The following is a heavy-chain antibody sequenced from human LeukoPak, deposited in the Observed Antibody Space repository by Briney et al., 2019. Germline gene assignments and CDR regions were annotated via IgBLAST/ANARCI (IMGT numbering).Heavy chain of an antibody. J-gene: IGHJ4*02. CDR1: GYTFTSYA. V-gene: IGHV1-3*01. Sequence: ASVKVSCKASGYTFTSYAMHWVRQAPGQRLEWMGWINAGNGNTKYSQKFQGRVTITRDTSASTAYMELSSLRSEDTAVYYCARVGVHSGSYLFDYWGQGTLVTVS. D-gene: IGHD1-26*01. CDR2: INAGNGNT. CDR3: ARVGVHSGSYLFDY.